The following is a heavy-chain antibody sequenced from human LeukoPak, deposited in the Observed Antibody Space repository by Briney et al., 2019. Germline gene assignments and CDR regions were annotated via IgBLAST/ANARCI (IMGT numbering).Heavy chain of an antibody. D-gene: IGHD1-26*01. J-gene: IGHJ5*02. CDR2: IYTSGST. Sequence: SETLSLTCTVSGGSISSGSYYWSWIRQPAGKGLEWIGRIYTSGSTNYNPSLKSRVTISVDTSKNQFSLKLSSVTAADTAVYYCARGVPSYGRLDPWGQGTLVTVSS. V-gene: IGHV4-61*02. CDR3: ARGVPSYGRLDP. CDR1: GGSISSGSYY.